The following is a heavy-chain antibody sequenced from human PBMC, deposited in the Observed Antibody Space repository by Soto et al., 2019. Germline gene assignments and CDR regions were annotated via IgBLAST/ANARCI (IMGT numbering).Heavy chain of an antibody. CDR3: AKDLYHLPYYYYYGMDV. J-gene: IGHJ6*02. CDR2: ISYDGSNK. Sequence: QVQLVESGGGVVQPGRSLRLSCAASGFTFSSYGMHWVRQAPGKGLEWVAVISYDGSNKYYADSVKGRFTISRDNSKNTLYLQMNSLRAEDTAVYYCAKDLYHLPYYYYYGMDVWGQGTTVTVSS. D-gene: IGHD2-2*01. V-gene: IGHV3-30*18. CDR1: GFTFSSYG.